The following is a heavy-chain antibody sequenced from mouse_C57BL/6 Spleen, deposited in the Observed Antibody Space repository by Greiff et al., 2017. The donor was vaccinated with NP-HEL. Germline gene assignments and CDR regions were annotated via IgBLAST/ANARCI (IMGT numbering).Heavy chain of an antibody. V-gene: IGHV5-17*01. CDR2: ISSGSSTI. D-gene: IGHD1-1*01. Sequence: EVQRVESGGGLVKPGGSLKLSCAASGFTFSDYGMHWVRQAPEKGLEWVAYISSGSSTIYYADTVKGRFTISRDNAKNTLFLQMTSLRSEDTAMYYCARIYYYGSSPYYYAMDYWGQGTSVTVSS. CDR3: ARIYYYGSSPYYYAMDY. CDR1: GFTFSDYG. J-gene: IGHJ4*01.